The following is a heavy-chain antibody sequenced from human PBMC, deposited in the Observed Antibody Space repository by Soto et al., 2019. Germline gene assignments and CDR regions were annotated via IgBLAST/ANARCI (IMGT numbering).Heavy chain of an antibody. CDR2: IYYSGST. J-gene: IGHJ6*02. CDR3: ARERGYSYGPYYYYGMDV. CDR1: GGSISGGDYY. V-gene: IGHV4-30-4*01. D-gene: IGHD5-18*01. Sequence: SETLSLTCTVSGGSISGGDYYWSWIRQPPGKGLEWIGYIYYSGSTYYNPSLKSRVTISVDTSKNQFSLKLSSVTAADTAVYYCARERGYSYGPYYYYGMDVWGQGTTVTVSS.